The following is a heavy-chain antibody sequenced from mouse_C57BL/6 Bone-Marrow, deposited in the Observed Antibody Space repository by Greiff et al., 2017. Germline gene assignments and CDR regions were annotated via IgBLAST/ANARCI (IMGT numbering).Heavy chain of an antibody. D-gene: IGHD2-3*01. CDR2: IYPGSGST. V-gene: IGHV1-55*01. CDR3: ARGDGYFDAMDY. CDR1: GYTFTSYW. J-gene: IGHJ4*01. Sequence: QVQLQQPGAELVKPGASVKMSCKASGYTFTSYWITWVKQRPGQGLEWIGDIYPGSGSTNYNEKFKSKATLTVDTSSSTAYMQLSSLTSDDAAVYYCARGDGYFDAMDYWGQGTSVTVSS.